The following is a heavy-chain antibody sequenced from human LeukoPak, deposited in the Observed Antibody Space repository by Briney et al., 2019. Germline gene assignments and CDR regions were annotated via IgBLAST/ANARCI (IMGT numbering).Heavy chain of an antibody. Sequence: GGSLRLSCAASGFTFSSYAMSWVRQAPGKGLEWVSAISGSGGSTYYADSVKGRFTISRDNSKNTLYLQMNSLRAEDTAVYYCARVRWGGLYYFDYWGQGTPVTVSS. CDR3: ARVRWGGLYYFDY. CDR2: ISGSGGST. CDR1: GFTFSSYA. D-gene: IGHD3-16*01. V-gene: IGHV3-23*01. J-gene: IGHJ4*02.